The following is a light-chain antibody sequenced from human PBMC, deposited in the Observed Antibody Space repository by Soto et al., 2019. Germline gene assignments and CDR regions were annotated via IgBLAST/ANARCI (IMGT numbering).Light chain of an antibody. CDR2: GAS. J-gene: IGKJ4*01. CDR3: QQYHTWPIT. CDR1: QSVRSN. V-gene: IGKV3-15*01. Sequence: EIVLTQSPGTLSLSPGERATLSCRASQSVRSNLAWYQHKPGQAPRLLISGASTGATGIPARFSGSGSGTEFTLTISSLQSEDCAIYYCQQYHTWPITFGGGTKVDIK.